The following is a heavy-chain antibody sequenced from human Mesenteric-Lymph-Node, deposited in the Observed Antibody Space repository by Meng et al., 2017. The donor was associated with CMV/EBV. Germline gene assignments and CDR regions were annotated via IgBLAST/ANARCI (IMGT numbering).Heavy chain of an antibody. CDR2: ISAYTTNT. CDR1: CYPFTNFG. D-gene: IGHD3-10*01. Sequence: SCYPFTNFGISWVRQAPGQGLEWMGWISAYTTNTHYAQNFQGRVTMTTDTSSSTAYMELRSLRSDDTAVYYCARGLLWFGDLLSDDYWGQGTLVTVSS. CDR3: ARGLLWFGDLLSDDY. V-gene: IGHV1-18*01. J-gene: IGHJ4*02.